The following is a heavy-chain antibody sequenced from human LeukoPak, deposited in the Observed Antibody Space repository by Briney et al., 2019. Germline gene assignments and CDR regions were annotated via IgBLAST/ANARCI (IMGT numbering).Heavy chain of an antibody. CDR1: GGSISSSSYY. V-gene: IGHV3-23*01. D-gene: IGHD5-12*01. CDR2: ISGSGGST. J-gene: IGHJ6*03. CDR3: AGGSTITYYYYMDV. Sequence: ETLSLTCTVSGGSISSSSYYWSWVRQAPGKGLEWVSAISGSGGSTHYADSVKGRLTISRDNSKNTLYLQMNSLRAEDTAVYYCAGGSTITYYYYMDVWGKGTTVTVSS.